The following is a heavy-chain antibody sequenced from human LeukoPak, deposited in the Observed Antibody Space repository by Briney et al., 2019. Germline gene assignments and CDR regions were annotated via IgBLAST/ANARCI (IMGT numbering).Heavy chain of an antibody. V-gene: IGHV4-39*01. CDR2: IYYSGST. Sequence: PSGTLSLTCTVSGGSISSSSYYWGWIRQPPGKGLEWIGSIYYSGSTYYNPSLKSRLTISVDTSKNQFSLKLSSVTAADTAVYYCASCAEGCYGGYYYYYMDVWGKGTTVTVSS. D-gene: IGHD2-15*01. J-gene: IGHJ6*03. CDR3: ASCAEGCYGGYYYYYMDV. CDR1: GGSISSSSYY.